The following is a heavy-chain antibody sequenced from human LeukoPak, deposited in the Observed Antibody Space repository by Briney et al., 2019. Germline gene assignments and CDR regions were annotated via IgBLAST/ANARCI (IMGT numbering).Heavy chain of an antibody. CDR3: ARVAVVPAAYFDY. V-gene: IGHV3-74*01. CDR2: INSDGSST. Sequence: GGSLRLSCAASGFTFSSYSMHWVREAPGKGLVWVSRINSDGSSTIYADSVKGRFTISRDNAKNTLYLQMNSLRAEDTAVYYCARVAVVPAAYFDYWGQGTLVTVSS. CDR1: GFTFSSYS. D-gene: IGHD2-2*01. J-gene: IGHJ4*02.